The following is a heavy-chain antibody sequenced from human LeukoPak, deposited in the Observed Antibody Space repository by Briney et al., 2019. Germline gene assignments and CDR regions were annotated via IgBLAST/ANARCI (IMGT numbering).Heavy chain of an antibody. V-gene: IGHV4-4*07. J-gene: IGHJ4*02. CDR3: AGEGSSGWYGGPMNY. CDR1: GGSISSYY. D-gene: IGHD6-19*01. CDR2: IYTSGST. Sequence: SETLSLTCTVSGGSISSYYWSWIRQPAGKGLEWIGRIYTSGSTNYNPSLKSRVTMSVDTSKNQFSLKLSSVTAADTAVYYCAGEGSSGWYGGPMNYWGQGTLVTVSS.